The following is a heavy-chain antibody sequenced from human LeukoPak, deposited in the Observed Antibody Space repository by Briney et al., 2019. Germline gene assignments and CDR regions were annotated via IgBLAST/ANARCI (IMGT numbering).Heavy chain of an antibody. CDR2: IYYSGST. V-gene: IGHV4-39*01. CDR3: ARTKGQLLIGWFDP. CDR1: GGSISSSSYY. Sequence: AETLSLTCTVSGGSISSSSYYWGWIRQPPGKGLEWIGSIYYSGSTYYNPSLKSRVTISVHTSKNQFSLKLSSVTAADTAVYYCARTKGQLLIGWFDPCGQGTMVTVSS. D-gene: IGHD2-2*01. J-gene: IGHJ5*02.